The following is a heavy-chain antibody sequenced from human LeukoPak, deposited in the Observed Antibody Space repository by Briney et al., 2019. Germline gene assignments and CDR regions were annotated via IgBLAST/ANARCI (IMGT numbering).Heavy chain of an antibody. D-gene: IGHD3-22*01. CDR2: IYPGDPDT. CDR3: ARAEDYYDSSGSPRYYFDY. V-gene: IGHV5-51*01. Sequence: GESLKISCKGFGYSFTSYWIGWVRQMSGKGLEWMGIIYPGDPDTRYSPSFQGQVTISADKSISTAYLQWSSLKASDTAMYYCARAEDYYDSSGSPRYYFDYWGQGTLVTVSS. J-gene: IGHJ4*02. CDR1: GYSFTSYW.